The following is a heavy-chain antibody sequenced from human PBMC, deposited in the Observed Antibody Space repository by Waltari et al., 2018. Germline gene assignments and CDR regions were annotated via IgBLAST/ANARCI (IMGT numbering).Heavy chain of an antibody. V-gene: IGHV3-15*01. D-gene: IGHD3-10*01. J-gene: IGHJ4*02. Sequence: EVQLVESGGGLVNPGGSLRLSCVTSGFNFNYAWMSWFRQDPGKGLELVGLIKSKTSGGAADYAAPVKGIFTISRDDSQNTVFLRMNNLKTEDTAVYFCVADISELGRGEFDYWAQGTLVNVSS. CDR2: IKSKTSGGAA. CDR1: GFNFNYAW. CDR3: VADISELGRGEFDY.